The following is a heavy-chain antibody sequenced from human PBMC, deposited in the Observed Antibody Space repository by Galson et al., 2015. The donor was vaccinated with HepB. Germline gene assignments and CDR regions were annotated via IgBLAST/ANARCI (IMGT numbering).Heavy chain of an antibody. CDR2: INSDGSTS. V-gene: IGHV3-74*01. J-gene: IGHJ6*02. CDR3: ARDRSSSWTYYYGMDV. CDR1: GFTFSSYW. Sequence: SLRLSCAASGFTFSSYWMHWVRQAPGKGLVWVSRINSDGSTSRYADSVKGRFTISRDNAKNTLYLKMNSLRAEDTAVYYCARDRSSSWTYYYGMDVWGQGTTVTVSS. D-gene: IGHD6-13*01.